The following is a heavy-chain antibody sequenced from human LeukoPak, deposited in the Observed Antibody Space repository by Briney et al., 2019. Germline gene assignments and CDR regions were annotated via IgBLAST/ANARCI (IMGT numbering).Heavy chain of an antibody. D-gene: IGHD3-10*01. V-gene: IGHV4-59*01. CDR2: IYYSGST. CDR3: ARVTTMVRGVMDY. J-gene: IGHJ4*02. CDR1: GGSISSYY. Sequence: SETLSLTCTVSGGSISSYYWSWIRQPPGKGLEWIGYIYYSGSTNYNPSLKSRVTISVDTSKNQFSLKLSSVTAADTAVYYCARVTTMVRGVMDYWGQGTLVTVSS.